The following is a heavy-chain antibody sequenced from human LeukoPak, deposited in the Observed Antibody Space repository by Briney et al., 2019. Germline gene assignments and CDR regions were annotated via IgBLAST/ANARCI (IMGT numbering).Heavy chain of an antibody. D-gene: IGHD5-24*01. CDR2: MYTNGKS. CDR3: ARGSREMATIFDQ. J-gene: IGHJ4*02. Sequence: PSETLSLTCSVSGGSISSYYWSWVRQPAGKGLEWIGRMYTNGKSDYSPSLKSRVTMSVDMSKNQVPLKLSSVTAADTAVYYCARGSREMATIFDQWGQGTLVIVSS. CDR1: GGSISSYY. V-gene: IGHV4-4*07.